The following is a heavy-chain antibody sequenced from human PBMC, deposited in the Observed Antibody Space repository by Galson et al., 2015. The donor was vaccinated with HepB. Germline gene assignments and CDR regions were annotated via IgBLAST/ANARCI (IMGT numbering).Heavy chain of an antibody. V-gene: IGHV2-5*02. CDR1: GFSLSTSGVS. CDR2: LFWDEDE. CDR3: AFVPIAPEEGGYFDY. Sequence: PALVKPTQTLTLTCSFSGFSLSTSGVSVGWIRQPPGKAPEWLALLFWDEDEHYSPSLRSRLTITQDTSKNQVFLSMTNMDPVDTATYYCAFVPIAPEEGGYFDYWGQGTLVTVSS. D-gene: IGHD6-13*01. J-gene: IGHJ4*02.